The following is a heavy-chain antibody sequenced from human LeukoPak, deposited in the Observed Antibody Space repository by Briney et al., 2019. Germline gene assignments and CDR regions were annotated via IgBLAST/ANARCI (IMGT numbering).Heavy chain of an antibody. CDR1: GFTFSNAW. J-gene: IGHJ4*02. Sequence: GGSLRLSCAASGFTFSNAWMSWVRQAPGKGGEGVGRIKSKTDGGTTDYAAPVKGRFTISRDDSKNTLNLQMNSLKTEDTAVYYCTTGKGYYYSYSFDYWGQGTLVTVSS. CDR2: IKSKTDGGTT. D-gene: IGHD1-26*01. CDR3: TTGKGYYYSYSFDY. V-gene: IGHV3-15*01.